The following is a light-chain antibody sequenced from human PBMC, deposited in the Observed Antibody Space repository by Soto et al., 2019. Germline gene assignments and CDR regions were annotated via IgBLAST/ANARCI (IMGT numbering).Light chain of an antibody. J-gene: IGLJ1*01. CDR3: CSYAGTYV. CDR2: EGS. CDR1: SSDVGSYNL. V-gene: IGLV2-23*01. Sequence: QSVLTQPASVSGSPGQSSTISCTGTSSDVGSYNLVSWYQHHPGKAPKLMIFEGSKRPSGVSNRFSGSKSGNTASLTISGLKAEDEAEYYCCSYAGTYVFGTGTKLPVL.